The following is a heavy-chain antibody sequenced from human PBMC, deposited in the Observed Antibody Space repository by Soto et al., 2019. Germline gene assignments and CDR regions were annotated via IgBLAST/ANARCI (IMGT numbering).Heavy chain of an antibody. CDR3: AKDFDQLLFDYYYYGMDV. CDR2: VSYDGSFK. V-gene: IGHV3-30*18. J-gene: IGHJ6*02. CDR1: GFTFSKFG. D-gene: IGHD2-2*01. Sequence: QVQLVESGGGVVQPGGSLRLSCEASGFTFSKFGIHWVRQAPGKGLEWVAVVSYDGSFKYYADSVKGRFTISRDNSKNTLYLQMNSLRPEDTALYYCAKDFDQLLFDYYYYGMDVWGQGTTVTVSS.